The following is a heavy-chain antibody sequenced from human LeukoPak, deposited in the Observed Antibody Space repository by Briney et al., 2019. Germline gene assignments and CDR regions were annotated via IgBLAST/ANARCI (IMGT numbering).Heavy chain of an antibody. V-gene: IGHV4-38-2*01. CDR2: IYHSGST. J-gene: IGHJ4*02. D-gene: IGHD2-2*02. CDR3: ARLVRAAILDY. CDR1: GYSISSGYY. Sequence: SETLSLTCAVSGYSISSGYYWVWIRQPPGKGLEWIGSIYHSGSTYYNPSLKSRVTISVDTSKNQFSLKLSSVTAADTAVYYCARLVRAAILDYWGQGTLVTVSS.